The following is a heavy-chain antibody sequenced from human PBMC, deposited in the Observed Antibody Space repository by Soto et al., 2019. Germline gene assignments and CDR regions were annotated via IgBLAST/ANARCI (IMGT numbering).Heavy chain of an antibody. V-gene: IGHV3-48*01. CDR1: GFTFSSYS. J-gene: IGHJ4*02. Sequence: EVQLVESGGGLVQPGGSLRLSCAASGFTFSSYSMNWVRQAPGKGLEWVSYISSSSSTIYYADSVKGRFTIFRDNAKNSLYLQMNSLRAEDTAVYYCARANYYGSPGDFDYWGQGTLVTVSS. D-gene: IGHD3-10*01. CDR3: ARANYYGSPGDFDY. CDR2: ISSSSSTI.